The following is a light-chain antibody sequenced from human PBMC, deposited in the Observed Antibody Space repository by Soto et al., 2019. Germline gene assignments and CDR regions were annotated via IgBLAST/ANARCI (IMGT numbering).Light chain of an antibody. CDR2: EVN. V-gene: IGLV2-8*01. CDR3: SSYAGSNWYV. Sequence: QSALTQPPSASGSPGQSVTISCTGTNSDVGGYYVSWYQQYPGKAPKLIIYEVNERPSGVPDRFSGSKSGNTASLTVSGLQTADEADYYCSSYAGSNWYVFGTGTQLTVL. CDR1: NSDVGGYY. J-gene: IGLJ1*01.